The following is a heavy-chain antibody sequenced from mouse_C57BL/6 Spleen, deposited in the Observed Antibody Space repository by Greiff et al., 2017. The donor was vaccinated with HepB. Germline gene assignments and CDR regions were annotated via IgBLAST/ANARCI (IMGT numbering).Heavy chain of an antibody. CDR1: GFTFSSYG. CDR2: ISSGGSYT. Sequence: EVMLVESGGDLVKPGGSLKLSCAASGFTFSSYGMSWVRQTPDKRLEWVATISSGGSYTYYPDSVKGRITISRDNAKNTLYLQMSSLKSEDTAMYYCARRATVVGYFDVWGTGTTVTVSS. J-gene: IGHJ1*03. D-gene: IGHD1-1*01. CDR3: ARRATVVGYFDV. V-gene: IGHV5-6*02.